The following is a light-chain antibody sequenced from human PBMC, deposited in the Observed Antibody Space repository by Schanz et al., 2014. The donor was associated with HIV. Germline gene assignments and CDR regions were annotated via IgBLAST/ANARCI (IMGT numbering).Light chain of an antibody. V-gene: IGLV1-40*01. J-gene: IGLJ2*01. Sequence: QSVLTQPPSVSGALGQRVTISCSGSRSNIGAGYDVHWYQQLPGTAPKLLIFGNKNRPSGVPDRFSGSKSGTSASLAITGLQAEDEADYYCQSFDRSLGRVVFGGGTQLTVL. CDR2: GNK. CDR3: QSFDRSLGRVV. CDR1: RSNIGAGYD.